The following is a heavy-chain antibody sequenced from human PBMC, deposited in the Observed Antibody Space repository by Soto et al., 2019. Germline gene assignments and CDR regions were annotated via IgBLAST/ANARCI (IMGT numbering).Heavy chain of an antibody. J-gene: IGHJ4*02. CDR1: GFTFSSYG. V-gene: IGHV3-30*18. CDR3: AKVPTPYCTNGVCYTNYFDY. D-gene: IGHD2-8*01. Sequence: GGSLRLSCAASGFTFSSYGMHWVRQAPGKGLEWVAVISYDGSNKYYADSVKGRFTISRDNSKNTLYLQMNSLRAEDTAVYYCAKVPTPYCTNGVCYTNYFDYWGQGTLVTVSS. CDR2: ISYDGSNK.